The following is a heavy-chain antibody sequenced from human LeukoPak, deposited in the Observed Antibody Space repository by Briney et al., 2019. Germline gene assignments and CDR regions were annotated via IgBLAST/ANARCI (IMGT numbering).Heavy chain of an antibody. Sequence: GGSLRLSCEASGFTFSNYWMSWVRQAPGKRLEWVATIKHDGSEKYYVDSGKGRFTISRDNPKNSLYLQMNSLRAEDTAVYYCVRDKVSGTKEASSFEHWGRGTLVTVSS. CDR1: GFTFSNYW. CDR3: VRDKVSGTKEASSFEH. CDR2: IKHDGSEK. J-gene: IGHJ4*02. V-gene: IGHV3-7*01. D-gene: IGHD1-26*01.